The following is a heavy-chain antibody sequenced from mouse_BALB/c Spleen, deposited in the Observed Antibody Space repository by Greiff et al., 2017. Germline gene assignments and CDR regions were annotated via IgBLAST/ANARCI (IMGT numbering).Heavy chain of an antibody. CDR1: GFSFISYG. V-gene: IGHV2-2*02. CDR2: IWSGGST. Sequence: QVQLKESGPGLVQPSQSLSITCTVSGFSFISYGVHWVRQSPGKVLEWLGVIWSGGSTDYNAAFISRLSISKDYSKSHVFFKMNSLQANDTAIYYCARKGDGYYIDYWGQGTTLTVSA. CDR3: ARKGDGYYIDY. D-gene: IGHD2-3*01. J-gene: IGHJ2*01.